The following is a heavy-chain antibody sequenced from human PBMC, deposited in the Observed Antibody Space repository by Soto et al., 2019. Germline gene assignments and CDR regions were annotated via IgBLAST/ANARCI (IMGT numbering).Heavy chain of an antibody. CDR2: ISGSGGST. V-gene: IGHV3-23*01. CDR1: GFTFSSYA. CDR3: AKDLCRFLEWLDYYYMDV. D-gene: IGHD3-3*01. J-gene: IGHJ6*03. Sequence: GGSLRLSCAASGFTFSSYAMSWVRQAPGKGLEWVSAISGSGGSTYYADSVKGRFTISRDNSKNTLYLQMNSLRAEDTAVYYCAKDLCRFLEWLDYYYMDVWGKGTTVTVAS.